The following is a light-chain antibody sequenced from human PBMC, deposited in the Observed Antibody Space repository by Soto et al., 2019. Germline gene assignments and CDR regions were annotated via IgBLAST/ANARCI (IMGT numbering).Light chain of an antibody. CDR2: GAS. V-gene: IGKV3-15*01. CDR1: QSVSSN. J-gene: IGKJ1*01. CDR3: QQYNNGWT. Sequence: EIVMTQSPATLSVSPGERATLSCRASQSVSSNLAWYQQKPGQAPRLLIYGASTRATATPARFSGSGSGTEFTLTISGLQSEEFAVYYCQQYNNGWTFGQGTKVEIK.